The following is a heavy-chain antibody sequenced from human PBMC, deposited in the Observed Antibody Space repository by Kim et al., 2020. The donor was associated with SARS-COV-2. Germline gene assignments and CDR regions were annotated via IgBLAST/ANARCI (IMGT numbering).Heavy chain of an antibody. J-gene: IGHJ3*02. Sequence: SETLSLTCTVSGGSISSYYWSWIRQPPGKGLEWIGSIYYSGSTNYNPSLKSRVTISVDTSKNQFSLKLSSVTAADTAGFYCARDGYYDSSGYYCVGHDAFAIWGQGTMVTVSS. CDR3: ARDGYYDSSGYYCVGHDAFAI. D-gene: IGHD3-22*01. CDR2: IYYSGST. CDR1: GGSISSYY. V-gene: IGHV4-59*01.